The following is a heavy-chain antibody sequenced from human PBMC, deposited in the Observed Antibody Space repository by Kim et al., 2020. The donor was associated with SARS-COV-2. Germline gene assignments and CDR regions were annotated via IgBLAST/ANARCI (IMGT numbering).Heavy chain of an antibody. CDR3: ARETFGAFDY. J-gene: IGHJ4*02. D-gene: IGHD3-16*01. CDR2: T. V-gene: IGHV1-3*01. Sequence: TKYSQKFQGTATITRDTSANTVYLQLSSLTSEDTALYYCARETFGAFDYWGQGTLVTVSS.